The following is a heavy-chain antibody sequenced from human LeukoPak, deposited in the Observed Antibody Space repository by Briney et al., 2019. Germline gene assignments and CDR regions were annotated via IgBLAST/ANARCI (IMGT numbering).Heavy chain of an antibody. J-gene: IGHJ4*02. CDR3: ARIDLSWDVVVVAAIPSTFDY. CDR1: GGSISSSSYY. D-gene: IGHD2-15*01. V-gene: IGHV4-39*01. CDR2: IYYSGST. Sequence: PSETLSLTCTVSGGSISSSSYYWGWIRQPPGKGLEWIGSIYYSGSTYYNPSLKSRVTISVDTSKNQFSLKLSSVTAADTAVYYCARIDLSWDVVVVAAIPSTFDYWGQGTLVTVSS.